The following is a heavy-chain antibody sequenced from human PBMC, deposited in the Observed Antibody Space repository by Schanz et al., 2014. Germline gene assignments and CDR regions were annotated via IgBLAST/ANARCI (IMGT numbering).Heavy chain of an antibody. J-gene: IGHJ4*02. Sequence: EVQLVESGGGLVKPGESLRLSCAASGFIFSAYTMNWVRQAPGKGLEWVSSISSDGGNISYADSLKGRFTISRDNARNSLYLQLNSLRIEDNGAYFCAPTRGTFKVEIDYWGQGVRVIVSS. CDR1: GFIFSAYT. V-gene: IGHV3-21*01. CDR2: ISSDGGNI. CDR3: APTRGTFKVEIDY. D-gene: IGHD2-2*01.